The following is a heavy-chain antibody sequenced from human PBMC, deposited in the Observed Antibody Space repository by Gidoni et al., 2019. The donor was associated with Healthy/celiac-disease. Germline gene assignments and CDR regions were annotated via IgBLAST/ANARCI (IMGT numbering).Heavy chain of an antibody. V-gene: IGHV3-23*01. CDR1: GFTFTSSA. D-gene: IGHD6-19*01. J-gene: IGHJ4*02. Sequence: EVQLLESGGGLVQPGGSLRLSCAASGFTFTSSAMSWVRQAPGKRLGWVSAISGSGGSTYYADSVQGRFTISRDNSKNTLYLQMNSLRAEDTAVYYCAKDRTSSGWSRYYFDYWGQGTLVTVSS. CDR3: AKDRTSSGWSRYYFDY. CDR2: ISGSGGST.